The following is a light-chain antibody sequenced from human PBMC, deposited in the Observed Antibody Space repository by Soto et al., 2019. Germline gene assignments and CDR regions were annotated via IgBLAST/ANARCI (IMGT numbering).Light chain of an antibody. CDR2: DAS. J-gene: IGKJ4*01. V-gene: IGKV3-11*01. CDR1: QSVSSY. Sequence: ETMLIQSQATRAVSAGEIDTLSCRASQSVSSYLAWYQQKPGQAPRLLIYDASNRATGIPARFSGSGSGTDFTLTISSLEPEDFAVYYCQQRSNWPLTFGGGTKVDIK. CDR3: QQRSNWPLT.